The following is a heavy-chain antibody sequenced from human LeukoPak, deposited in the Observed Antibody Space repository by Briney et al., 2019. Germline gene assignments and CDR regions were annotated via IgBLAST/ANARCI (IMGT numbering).Heavy chain of an antibody. CDR3: ARTPIYYFDNSGYYN. Sequence: PSETLSLTCAVYGGSFSGYYWSWIRQPPGKGLEWIGEINHSGRINYNPSLKSRVTISVDTSKKQFSLRLSSVTAADTAVYYCARTPIYYFDNSGYYNWGQGTLVTVSS. J-gene: IGHJ4*02. CDR1: GGSFSGYY. CDR2: INHSGRI. V-gene: IGHV4-34*01. D-gene: IGHD3-22*01.